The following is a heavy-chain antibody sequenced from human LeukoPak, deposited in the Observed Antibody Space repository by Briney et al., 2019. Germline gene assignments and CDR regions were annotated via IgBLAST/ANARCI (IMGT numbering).Heavy chain of an antibody. CDR1: GGSVSSGSYY. D-gene: IGHD3-22*01. Sequence: PSETLSLTCTVSGGSVSSGSYYWSWIRQPAGRGLEWIGRIYTGGNINYNPSLKRRVTISLDTSKNQFSLRLSSVTAADTAVYYCARGYDSSGYYFYSHHDYAFDIWGQGTMVTVSS. CDR2: IYTGGNI. CDR3: ARGYDSSGYYFYSHHDYAFDI. J-gene: IGHJ3*02. V-gene: IGHV4-61*02.